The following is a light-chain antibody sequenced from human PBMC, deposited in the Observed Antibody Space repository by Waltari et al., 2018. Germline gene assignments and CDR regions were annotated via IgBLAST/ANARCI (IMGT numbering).Light chain of an antibody. Sequence: LVLTQSPSASASLGASVKPTCTLSSGPSSYAIPWHPQQPEKGPRYLMKLNSDGSHSKGDGIPDRFSGSSSGAERYLTISSLQSEDEADYYCQTWGTGIRVFGGGTKLTVL. V-gene: IGLV4-69*01. J-gene: IGLJ3*02. CDR3: QTWGTGIRV. CDR2: LNSDGSH. CDR1: SGPSSYA.